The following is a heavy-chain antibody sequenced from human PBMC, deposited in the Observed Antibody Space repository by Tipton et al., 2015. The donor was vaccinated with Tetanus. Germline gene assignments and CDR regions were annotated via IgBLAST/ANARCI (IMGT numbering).Heavy chain of an antibody. CDR2: IYPDDSDT. V-gene: IGHV5-51*01. CDR3: ARLGRQGGALRKVYYYSLWDV. D-gene: IGHD5/OR15-5a*01. J-gene: IGHJ6*04. CDR1: GYRFTDYW. Sequence: QSGAEVKKAGASLKISCKGSGYRFTDYWIGWVRQMPGKGLEWMGIIYPDDSDTKYSPTFQGQVTISVDKSINTAYLQGSSLKASYTARDFCARLGRQGGALRKVYYYSLWDVWGKGATFSVSS.